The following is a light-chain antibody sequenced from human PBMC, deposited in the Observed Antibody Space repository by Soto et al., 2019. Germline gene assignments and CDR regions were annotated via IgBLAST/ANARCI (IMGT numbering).Light chain of an antibody. Sequence: EIVMTQSPATLSVSPGERDTLSCRASQSVSSNLAWYQQKLGQAPRLLIYGASTRATGIPARFSGSGSGTEFTLTISSLQSEDFAVYYCQQYNNWPYTFGQGTKLEIK. CDR3: QQYNNWPYT. J-gene: IGKJ2*01. CDR2: GAS. CDR1: QSVSSN. V-gene: IGKV3-15*01.